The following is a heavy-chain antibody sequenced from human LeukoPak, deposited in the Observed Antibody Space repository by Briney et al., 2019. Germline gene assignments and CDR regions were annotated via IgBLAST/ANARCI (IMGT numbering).Heavy chain of an antibody. CDR3: ARLYCGGDCSSRGYYYMDV. V-gene: IGHV4-39*01. D-gene: IGHD2-21*01. J-gene: IGHJ6*03. Sequence: SETLSLTCTVSGGSISSGSYYWGWIRQPPGKGLEWIGSIYYSGSTYYNPSLKSRVTISVDTSKNQFSLKLSSVTAADTAVYYCARLYCGGDCSSRGYYYMDVWGKGTTVTVSS. CDR1: GGSISSGSYY. CDR2: IYYSGST.